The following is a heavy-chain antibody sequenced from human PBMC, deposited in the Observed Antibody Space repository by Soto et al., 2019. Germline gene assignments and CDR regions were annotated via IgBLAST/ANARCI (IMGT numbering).Heavy chain of an antibody. Sequence: QVQLVESGGGVVQPGRSLRLSCAASGFTFSSYAMHWVRQAPGKGLEWVAVISYDGSNKYYADSVKGRFTISRDNSKNTLYLQMNSLRAEDTAVYYFASFLQHWGQGTLVTVSS. V-gene: IGHV3-30-3*01. CDR2: ISYDGSNK. CDR3: ASFLQH. J-gene: IGHJ1*01. CDR1: GFTFSSYA.